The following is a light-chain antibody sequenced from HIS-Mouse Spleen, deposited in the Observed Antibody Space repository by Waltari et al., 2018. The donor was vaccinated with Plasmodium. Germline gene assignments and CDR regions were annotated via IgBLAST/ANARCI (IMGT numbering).Light chain of an antibody. CDR3: QQSYSTWT. CDR1: QSISNY. J-gene: IGKJ1*01. Sequence: DIQMTQSQSSLSASVGDRVTITCRASQSISNYSNWYQQKPGKAPKFLIYAASTLQSGVPSRFSGSGSGTDFTLTISSLQPEDFATYYCQQSYSTWTFGQGTKVEIK. V-gene: IGKV1-39*01. CDR2: AAS.